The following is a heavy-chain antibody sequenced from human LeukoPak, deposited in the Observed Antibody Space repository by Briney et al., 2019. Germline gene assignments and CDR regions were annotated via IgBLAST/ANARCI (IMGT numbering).Heavy chain of an antibody. CDR1: GYNFTSYW. J-gene: IGHJ4*02. V-gene: IGHV5-51*01. CDR3: ARRGSGSYYRDFFDY. CDR2: IYPGDSDM. Sequence: GESLGISCKGSGYNFTSYWIGWVRQMPGKGLEWMGIIYPGDSDMRYSPSFQGQVTMSADKSISTAYLQWSSLKASDTAMYYCARRGSGSYYRDFFDYWGQGTLATVSS. D-gene: IGHD3-10*01.